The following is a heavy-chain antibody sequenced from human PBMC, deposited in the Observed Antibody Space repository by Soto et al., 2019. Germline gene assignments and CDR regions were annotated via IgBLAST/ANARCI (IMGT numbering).Heavy chain of an antibody. CDR1: GFTFSGSA. Sequence: EVQLVESGGGLVQPGGSLKLSCAASGFTFSGSAMHWVRQASGKGLEWVGRIRSKANSYATAYAASVKGRFTISRDDSKNTAYLQMNILKTEDTAVYYCTMIVWFGELLGIDVWCQGTTVTVSS. D-gene: IGHD3-10*01. V-gene: IGHV3-73*02. J-gene: IGHJ6*02. CDR3: TMIVWFGELLGIDV. CDR2: IRSKANSYAT.